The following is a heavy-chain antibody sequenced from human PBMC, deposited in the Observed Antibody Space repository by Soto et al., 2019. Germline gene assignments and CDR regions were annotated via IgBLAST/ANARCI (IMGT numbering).Heavy chain of an antibody. CDR2: ISYDGSNK. J-gene: IGHJ6*02. CDR3: ARDIGPPYYYGMDV. V-gene: IGHV3-30-3*01. Sequence: QVQLVESGGGVVQPGRSLRLSCAASGFTFSSYAMQWFRQAPGKGLEWVAGISYDGSNKYYADSVKGRLTISRDNCKNTLYLQMNSLRAEDTAVYYCARDIGPPYYYGMDVWGQGTTVTVSS. CDR1: GFTFSSYA. D-gene: IGHD1-26*01.